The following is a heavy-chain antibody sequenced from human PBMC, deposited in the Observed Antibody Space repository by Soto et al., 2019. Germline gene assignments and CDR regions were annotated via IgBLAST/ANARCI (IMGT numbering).Heavy chain of an antibody. CDR3: TTDLVDTAMVASDYIWGSYPPTDY. CDR2: IKSKTDGGTT. V-gene: IGHV3-15*01. J-gene: IGHJ4*02. D-gene: IGHD3-16*02. Sequence: GGSLRLSCAASGFTFSNAWMSWVRQAPGKGLEWVGRIKSKTDGGTTDYAAPVKGRFTISRDDSKNTLYLQMNSLKTEDTAVYYCTTDLVDTAMVASDYIWGSYPPTDYWGQGTLVTVSS. CDR1: GFTFSNAW.